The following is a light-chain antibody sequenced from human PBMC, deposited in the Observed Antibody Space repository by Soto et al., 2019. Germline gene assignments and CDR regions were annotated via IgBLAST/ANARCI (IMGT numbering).Light chain of an antibody. CDR1: NIGSKS. Sequence: SYELTQPPSVSVAPGKTARITCGGNNIGSKSVHWYQQKPGQAPVLVIYYDSDRPSGIPELFSGSNSGNTATLTISRVEAVDEADYYCKVWDSSSDHVVFGGGTKLTVL. J-gene: IGLJ2*01. CDR2: YDS. CDR3: KVWDSSSDHVV. V-gene: IGLV3-21*04.